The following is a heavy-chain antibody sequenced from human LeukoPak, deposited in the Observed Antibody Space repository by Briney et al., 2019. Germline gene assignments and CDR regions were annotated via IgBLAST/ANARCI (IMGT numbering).Heavy chain of an antibody. CDR2: IDPDGSEK. J-gene: IGHJ4*02. Sequence: GGSLRLSCAASVFTFKSYAMNCARQAPGRGLECVANIDPDGSEKQYGDSVKGRFTTSRDNAKNSLYLQMNSLRAEDTAIYYCARIYYFGDNNWRYFDNWGQGTLVTVSS. D-gene: IGHD3-10*01. V-gene: IGHV3-7*01. CDR1: VFTFKSYA. CDR3: ARIYYFGDNNWRYFDN.